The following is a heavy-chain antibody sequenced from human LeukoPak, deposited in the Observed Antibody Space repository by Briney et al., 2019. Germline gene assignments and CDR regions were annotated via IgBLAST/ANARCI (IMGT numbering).Heavy chain of an antibody. V-gene: IGHV4-34*01. CDR2: INHSGST. CDR3: ESVAQCSGGSCYSAFDY. Sequence: PSETLSLTCAVYGGSFSGYYWSWIRQPPGKGLEWIGEINHSGSTNYNPSLKSRVTLSVDTSKNQFSLQLSSVTAADTAVYYCESVAQCSGGSCYSAFDYWGQGSLVTVSS. D-gene: IGHD2-15*01. CDR1: GGSFSGYY. J-gene: IGHJ4*02.